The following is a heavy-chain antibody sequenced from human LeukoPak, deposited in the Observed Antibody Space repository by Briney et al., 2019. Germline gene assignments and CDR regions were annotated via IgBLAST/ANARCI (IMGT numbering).Heavy chain of an antibody. J-gene: IGHJ5*02. CDR1: GGSISSYY. D-gene: IGHD3-22*01. V-gene: IGHV4-59*12. Sequence: SETLSLTCTVSGGSISSYYWSWIRQPPGKGLEWIGYIYYSGSTNYNPSLKSRVTIPVDTSKNQFSLKLSSVTAADTAVYYCARTITMIVVVNWFDPWGQGTLVTVSS. CDR2: IYYSGST. CDR3: ARTITMIVVVNWFDP.